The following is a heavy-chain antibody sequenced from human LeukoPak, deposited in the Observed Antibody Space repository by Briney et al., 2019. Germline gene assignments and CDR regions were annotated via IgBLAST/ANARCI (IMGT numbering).Heavy chain of an antibody. V-gene: IGHV4-38-2*02. CDR1: GMSITSRHY. Sequence: SETLSLTCSVSGMSITSRHYWGWIRQPPGKGLEWIGSTSHSDSPYYNPSLESRVSVSLDTSRNQFSLKLSSVTAADTAVYYCARHTLYSSSPSELDYWGQGTLVTVSS. CDR3: ARHTLYSSSPSELDY. CDR2: TSHSDSP. D-gene: IGHD6-6*01. J-gene: IGHJ4*02.